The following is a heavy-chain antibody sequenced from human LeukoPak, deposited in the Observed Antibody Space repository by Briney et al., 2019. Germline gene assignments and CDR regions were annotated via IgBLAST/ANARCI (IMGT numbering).Heavy chain of an antibody. CDR3: ARHPLYSSHTAADH. V-gene: IGHV5-51*01. J-gene: IGHJ4*02. CDR2: IYPSDSDS. Sequence: AGESLKISCKTSGYSFTSFWIGWVRQLPGKGLEWMGGIYPSDSDSKYSPSFQGQVTISADKSTSTAYLHWTSLKASATAVYYCARHPLYSSHTAADHWGQGTLVTVSS. CDR1: GYSFTSFW. D-gene: IGHD6-19*01.